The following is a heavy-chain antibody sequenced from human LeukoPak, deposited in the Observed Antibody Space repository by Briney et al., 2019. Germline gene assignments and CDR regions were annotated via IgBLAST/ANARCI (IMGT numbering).Heavy chain of an antibody. V-gene: IGHV1-69*05. CDR3: ARDRPAAAGKGDY. CDR2: IIPIFGTA. J-gene: IGHJ4*02. D-gene: IGHD6-13*01. CDR1: GGTFSSYA. Sequence: SVKVSCKASGGTFSSYAISWVRQAPGQGLEWMGGIIPIFGTANYAQKFQGRVTITTDESTSTAYMELSSLRSEDTAVYYCARDRPAAAGKGDYWGQGTLVTVSS.